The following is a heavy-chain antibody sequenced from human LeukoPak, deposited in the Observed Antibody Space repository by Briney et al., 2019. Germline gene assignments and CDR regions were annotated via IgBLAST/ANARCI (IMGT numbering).Heavy chain of an antibody. D-gene: IGHD6-19*01. CDR1: GFTFSTYA. J-gene: IGHJ4*02. V-gene: IGHV3-23*01. Sequence: GGSLRLSCAASGFTFSTYAMTWVRQAPGKGLQWVSAISGSGGNTYYADSVKGRFTISRDNSKNTLSLQMNSLRAEDTALYYCAKYSSGWYNDYWGQGTLVTVSS. CDR3: AKYSSGWYNDY. CDR2: ISGSGGNT.